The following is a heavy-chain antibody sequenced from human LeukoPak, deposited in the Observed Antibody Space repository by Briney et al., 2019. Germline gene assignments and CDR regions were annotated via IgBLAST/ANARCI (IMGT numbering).Heavy chain of an antibody. CDR3: ARHLRTDAFDI. CDR1: GYSISSGYY. J-gene: IGHJ3*02. CDR2: IYHSGST. V-gene: IGHV4-38-2*01. Sequence: PSETLSLTXAVSGYSISSGYYWGWIRQPPGKGLGWIGSIYHSGSTYYNPSLKSRVTISVDTSKNQFSLKLSSVTAADTAVYYCARHLRTDAFDIWGQGTMVTVSS.